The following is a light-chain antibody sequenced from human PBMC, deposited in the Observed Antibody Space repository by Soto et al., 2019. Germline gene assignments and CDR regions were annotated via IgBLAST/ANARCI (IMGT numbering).Light chain of an antibody. CDR2: GAS. Sequence: IQLTQSPSSLSASVGDRVTISCRASQVIANFLAWYQQKPGKAPKLLIYGASTLQSGVPSRFSGSGSGTDITLTISSLQPEDFATYYCQQINSFPIPFGPGTKVDIK. CDR3: QQINSFPIP. V-gene: IGKV1-9*01. CDR1: QVIANF. J-gene: IGKJ3*01.